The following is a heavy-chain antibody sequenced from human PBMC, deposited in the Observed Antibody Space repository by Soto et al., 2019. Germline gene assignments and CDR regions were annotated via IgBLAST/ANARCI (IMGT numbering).Heavy chain of an antibody. J-gene: IGHJ4*02. CDR2: INAGYGNT. Sequence: SVKVSCKASGYTFSSYAMHWVSQAPGQRLEWMGWINAGYGNTKSSQKFQDRVTISRDTSASTAYMELTSLRSEDTAVYYCARDTGDGTFDFWGQGTLVPVSS. CDR1: GYTFSSYA. D-gene: IGHD7-27*01. V-gene: IGHV1-3*01. CDR3: ARDTGDGTFDF.